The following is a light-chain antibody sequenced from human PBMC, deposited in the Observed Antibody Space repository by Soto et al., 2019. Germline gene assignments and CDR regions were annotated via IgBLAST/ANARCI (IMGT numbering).Light chain of an antibody. Sequence: AIRMTQSPSSLSASTGDRVTITCRASQGISSYLAWYQQKPGKAPKLLIYAASTLQSGVPSRFSGSGSGTDFTLTISCLQSEDFATYYCQQYYTLYTFGQGTKLGIK. CDR1: QGISSY. CDR2: AAS. CDR3: QQYYTLYT. V-gene: IGKV1-8*01. J-gene: IGKJ2*01.